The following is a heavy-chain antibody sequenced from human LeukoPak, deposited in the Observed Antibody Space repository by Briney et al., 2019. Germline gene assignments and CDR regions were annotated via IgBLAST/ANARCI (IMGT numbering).Heavy chain of an antibody. CDR2: VSGSGTST. V-gene: IGHV3-23*01. D-gene: IGHD3-10*01. CDR1: GFTFSSYA. J-gene: IGHJ3*02. CDR3: ARFRDSGTYASRWNAVDM. Sequence: PGGSLRLSCASSGFTFSSYAMTWVRQAPGKGLDWVSLVSGSGTSTYYADSVKGRFTVSRDNSKNTLFLQMNSLRAEDTAVYYCARFRDSGTYASRWNAVDMWGQGTMVTVSS.